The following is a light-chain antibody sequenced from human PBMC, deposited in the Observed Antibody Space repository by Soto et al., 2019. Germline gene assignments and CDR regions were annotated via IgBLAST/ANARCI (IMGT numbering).Light chain of an antibody. CDR1: SSNIGGNT. CDR2: GNN. V-gene: IGLV1-44*01. J-gene: IGLJ2*01. Sequence: QSVLTQPPSASGTPGQRVTISCSGSSSNIGGNTVNWYQQLPGTAPKLLIYGNNQRPSGVPDRFSGSKSGTSASLAISGLQSEDEADYYCAAWDDSLNGAVFGGATKLTVL. CDR3: AAWDDSLNGAV.